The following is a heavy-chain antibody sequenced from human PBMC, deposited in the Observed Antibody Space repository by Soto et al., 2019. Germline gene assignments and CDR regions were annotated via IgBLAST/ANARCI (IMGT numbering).Heavy chain of an antibody. CDR1: GFSLTLGRMA. Sequence: SGPTLVNPTETLTLTCSVSGFSLTLGRMAVTWIRQPPGKALEWLAHILSTGETSYATSLKTRVTISKDISKSQVLLTMTNVDPVDTATYFCARIDYTGSPLIDYWGQGTLVTVSS. D-gene: IGHD1-26*01. CDR3: ARIDYTGSPLIDY. CDR2: ILSTGET. V-gene: IGHV2-26*01. J-gene: IGHJ4*02.